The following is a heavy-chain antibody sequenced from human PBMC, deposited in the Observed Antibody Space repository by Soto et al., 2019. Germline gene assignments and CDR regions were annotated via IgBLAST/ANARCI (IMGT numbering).Heavy chain of an antibody. J-gene: IGHJ4*02. CDR3: ASAINSYGLPMGY. Sequence: SETLSLTCAVSGGSISSGGYSWSWIRQPPGKGLEWIGYIYHSGSTYYNPSLKSRVTISVDRSKNQFSLKLSSVTAADTAVYYCASAINSYGLPMGYWGQGTLVTVSS. V-gene: IGHV4-30-2*01. CDR2: IYHSGST. CDR1: GGSISSGGYS. D-gene: IGHD5-18*01.